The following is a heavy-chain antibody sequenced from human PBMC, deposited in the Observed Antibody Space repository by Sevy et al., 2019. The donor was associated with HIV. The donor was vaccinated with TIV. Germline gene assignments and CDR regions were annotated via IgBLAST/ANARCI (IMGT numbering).Heavy chain of an antibody. CDR3: ARHCSGGSCYSLLPHYYYGMDV. CDR1: GFTFSSYA. V-gene: IGHV3-23*01. D-gene: IGHD2-15*01. CDR2: ISGSGGST. J-gene: IGHJ6*02. Sequence: GGSLRLSCAASGFTFSSYAMSWVRQAPGKGLEWVSAISGSGGSTYYADSVKGRFTISRDNSKNTLYLQINSLRAEDTAVYYCARHCSGGSCYSLLPHYYYGMDVWGQGTTVTVSS.